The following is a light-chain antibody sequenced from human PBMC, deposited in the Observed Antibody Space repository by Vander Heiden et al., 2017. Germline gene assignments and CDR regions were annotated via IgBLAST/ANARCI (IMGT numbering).Light chain of an antibody. J-gene: IGKJ4*01. Sequence: EIVLTQSPATLSLSPGERATLSCRPSQSVSSYLAWYHQKPGQAPRLLITDASNRATGIPARFSGSGSGTVFTLTISSLGPEDFAVYYCQQRSNWPLTFGGGTKVEIK. CDR1: QSVSSY. CDR2: DAS. CDR3: QQRSNWPLT. V-gene: IGKV3-11*01.